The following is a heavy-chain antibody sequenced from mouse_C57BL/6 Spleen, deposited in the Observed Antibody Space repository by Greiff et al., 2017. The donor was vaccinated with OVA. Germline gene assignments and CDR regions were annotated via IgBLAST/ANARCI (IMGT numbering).Heavy chain of an antibody. D-gene: IGHD3-3*01. V-gene: IGHV2-5*01. CDR1: GFSLTSYG. J-gene: IGHJ4*01. CDR2: IWRGGST. Sequence: VMLVESGPGLVQPSQSLSITCTVSGFSLTSYGVHWVRQSPGKGLEWLGVIWRGGSTDYNAAFMSRLSITKDNSKSQVFFKMNSLQADDTAIYYCAKKEGTRGAMDYWGQGTSVTVSS. CDR3: AKKEGTRGAMDY.